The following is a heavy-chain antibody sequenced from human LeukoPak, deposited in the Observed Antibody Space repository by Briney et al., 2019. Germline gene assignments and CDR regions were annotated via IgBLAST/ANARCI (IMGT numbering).Heavy chain of an antibody. V-gene: IGHV4-31*03. D-gene: IGHD2-8*02. Sequence: SETLSLTCTVSGGSISSSSYYWSWIRQHPGKGLEWIGYIYYSGSTYYNPSLKSRVTISVDMSKDQFALKLSSVTAADTAVYYCARGAGGGVYFDYWGQGTLVPVSS. CDR3: ARGAGGGVYFDY. CDR2: IYYSGST. J-gene: IGHJ4*02. CDR1: GGSISSSSYY.